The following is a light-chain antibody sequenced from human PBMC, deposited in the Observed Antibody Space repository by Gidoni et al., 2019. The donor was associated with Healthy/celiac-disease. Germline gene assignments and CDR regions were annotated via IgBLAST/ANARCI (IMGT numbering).Light chain of an antibody. CDR1: QSVSSY. CDR2: DAS. J-gene: IGKJ4*01. V-gene: IGKV3-11*01. Sequence: EIVLTQSPATLPLSPGERATLSCMASQSVSSYLAWYQQNPGQAPRLLIYDASNRATGIPARFSGSGSGTDFTLTISSLEPEDFAVYYCQQRSNWPPLFGGGTKVEIK. CDR3: QQRSNWPPL.